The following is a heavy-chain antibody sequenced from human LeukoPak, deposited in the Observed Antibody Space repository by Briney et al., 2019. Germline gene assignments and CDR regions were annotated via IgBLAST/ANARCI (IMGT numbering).Heavy chain of an antibody. Sequence: GGSLRLSCAASGFTFSSYAMSWVRQAPGKGLEWVSAIGGSGGSTYYADSVKGRFTISRDNSKNTLYLQMNSLRAEDTAVYHCARGRSLWFGELPRYWGQGTLVTVSS. CDR1: GFTFSSYA. CDR3: ARGRSLWFGELPRY. D-gene: IGHD3-10*01. J-gene: IGHJ4*02. V-gene: IGHV3-23*01. CDR2: IGGSGGST.